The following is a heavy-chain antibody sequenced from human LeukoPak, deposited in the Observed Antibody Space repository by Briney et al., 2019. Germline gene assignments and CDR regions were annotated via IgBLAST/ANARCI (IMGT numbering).Heavy chain of an antibody. CDR3: ARGYIYYMDV. J-gene: IGHJ6*03. D-gene: IGHD5-18*01. CDR2: ISSSGSTI. V-gene: IGHV3-11*01. Sequence: GGSLRLSCAASGFTFSDHYMSWIRQAPGKGLEWVSYISSSGSTIYYAHSVKGRFTISSDNAKNSLYLQMNSLRAEDAAVYYCARGYIYYMDVWGKGTTVTVSS. CDR1: GFTFSDHY.